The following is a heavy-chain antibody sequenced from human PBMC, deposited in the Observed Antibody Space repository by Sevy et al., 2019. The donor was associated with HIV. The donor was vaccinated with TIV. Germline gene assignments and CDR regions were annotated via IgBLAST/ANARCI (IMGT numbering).Heavy chain of an antibody. J-gene: IGHJ3*01. V-gene: IGHV3-13*01. CDR2: FGSVGET. CDR3: ARGGSDALDF. CDR1: GFTFSSYD. D-gene: IGHD5-12*01. Sequence: GGSLRLSCAASGFTFSSYDMHWVRHSTGKGLDWVSVFGSVGETRYADSVKGRFTISRETTKNSLYLQMNSLRAGDTAVYYCARGGSDALDFWGQGTMVTVSS.